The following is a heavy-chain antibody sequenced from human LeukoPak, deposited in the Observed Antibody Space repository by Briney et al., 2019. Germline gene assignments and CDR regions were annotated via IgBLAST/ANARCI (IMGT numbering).Heavy chain of an antibody. CDR2: INPNTGAT. J-gene: IGHJ4*02. CDR1: GYTFTGYY. Sequence: GASVKASCKASGYTFTGYYMHWVRQAPGQGLEWMGWINPNTGATNYAQKFQGRVAMTRDTSISTVYLQLSSLRSGDTAIYYCATDLDGGYGYFNYWGQGTLVTVSS. CDR3: ATDLDGGYGYFNY. V-gene: IGHV1-2*02. D-gene: IGHD5-12*01.